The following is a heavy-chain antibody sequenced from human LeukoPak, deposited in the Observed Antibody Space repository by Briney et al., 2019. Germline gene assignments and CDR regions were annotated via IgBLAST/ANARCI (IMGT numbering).Heavy chain of an antibody. Sequence: SETLSLTCAVYGGSFSGYYWSWIRQPPGKGLEWIGEINHSGSTNYNPSLKSRVTISVDTSKNQFSLKLSSVTAADTAVYYCARGRVTMVRGVMKVNSFDPWGQGTLVTVSS. CDR1: GGSFSGYY. J-gene: IGHJ5*02. V-gene: IGHV4-34*01. CDR3: ARGRVTMVRGVMKVNSFDP. D-gene: IGHD3-10*01. CDR2: INHSGST.